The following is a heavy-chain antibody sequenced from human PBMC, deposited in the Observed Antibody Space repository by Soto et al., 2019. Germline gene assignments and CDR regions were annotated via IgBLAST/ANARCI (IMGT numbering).Heavy chain of an antibody. CDR1: GFTVSSNH. J-gene: IGHJ4*02. D-gene: IGHD3-16*01. CDR3: AGPGEQHRY. CDR2: IYSGGST. Sequence: EVPLVESGGGLVQPGGSLRLSCAASGFTVSSNHMSWVRQAPGKGLEWVSLIYSGGSTYYADSVKGRFTFSRDNSQNTRYLQMNSLMAEDTAVYYCAGPGEQHRYWGQGTLVTVSS. V-gene: IGHV3-66*01.